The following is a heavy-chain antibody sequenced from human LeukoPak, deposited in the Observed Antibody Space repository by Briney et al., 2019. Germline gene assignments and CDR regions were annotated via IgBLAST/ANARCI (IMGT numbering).Heavy chain of an antibody. Sequence: PGGSLRLSCAASGFTFSSYSMNWVRQAPGKGLEWVSSISSSSSYIYYADSVKGRFTTSRDNAKNSLYLQMNSLRAEDTAVYYCARDQLTRGIAVADLDYWGQGTLVTVSS. V-gene: IGHV3-21*01. J-gene: IGHJ4*02. D-gene: IGHD6-19*01. CDR2: ISSSSSYI. CDR3: ARDQLTRGIAVADLDY. CDR1: GFTFSSYS.